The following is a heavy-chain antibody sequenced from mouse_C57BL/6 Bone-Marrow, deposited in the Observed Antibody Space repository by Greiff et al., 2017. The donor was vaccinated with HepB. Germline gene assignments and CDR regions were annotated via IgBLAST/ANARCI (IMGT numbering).Heavy chain of an antibody. CDR2: IYPRSGNT. CDR3: AKGGYYGSSYWYFDV. V-gene: IGHV1-81*01. J-gene: IGHJ1*03. CDR1: GYTFTSYG. D-gene: IGHD1-1*01. Sequence: LQESGAELARPGASVKLSCKASGYTFTSYGISWVKQRTGQGLEWIGEIYPRSGNTYYNEKFKGKATLTADKSSSTAYMELRSLTSEDSAVYFCAKGGYYGSSYWYFDVWGTGTTVTVSS.